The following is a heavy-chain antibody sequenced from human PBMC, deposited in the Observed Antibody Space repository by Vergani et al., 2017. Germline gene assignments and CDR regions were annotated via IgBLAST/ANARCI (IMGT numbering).Heavy chain of an antibody. D-gene: IGHD2-15*01. CDR1: GGTFSSYA. CDR2: IIPIFGTA. Sequence: QVQLVQSGAEVKKPGSSVKVSCKASGGTFSSYAISWVRQAPGQGLEWMGGIIPIFGTANYAQKFQCRVTITADESTSTAYMELSSLRSEDTAVYYCASPEELVVVVAAPFDAFDIWGQGTMVTVSS. V-gene: IGHV1-69*01. CDR3: ASPEELVVVVAAPFDAFDI. J-gene: IGHJ3*02.